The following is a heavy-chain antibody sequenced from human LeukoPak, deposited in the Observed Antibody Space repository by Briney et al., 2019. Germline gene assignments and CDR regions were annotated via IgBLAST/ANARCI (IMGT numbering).Heavy chain of an antibody. CDR1: GYTFITYY. D-gene: IGHD4-17*01. J-gene: IGHJ6*02. CDR2: IDPNTGGT. CDR3: ARDCYGDYYYYYGMDV. Sequence: ASVKVSCKASGYTFITYYIHWVRQAPGQGLEWVGWIDPNTGGTTYAQKFQGRVTMTRDTSISTAYMELSRLRSDDTAVYYCARDCYGDYYYYYGMDVWGQGTTVTVSS. V-gene: IGHV1-2*02.